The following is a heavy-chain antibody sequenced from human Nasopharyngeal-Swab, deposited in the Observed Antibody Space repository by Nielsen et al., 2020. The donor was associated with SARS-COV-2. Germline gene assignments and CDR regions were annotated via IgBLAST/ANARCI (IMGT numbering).Heavy chain of an antibody. D-gene: IGHD2-2*01. Sequence: CKGSGYSFTNYWISWVRQMPGKGLEWMGRINPTDSYTNYSPSFQGHVTISADKSISTAYLQWSSLKASDTAMYFCARVGPSCFDYLGHGTPVTVSS. J-gene: IGHJ4*01. V-gene: IGHV5-10-1*01. CDR3: ARVGPSCFDY. CDR2: INPTDSYT. CDR1: GYSFTNYW.